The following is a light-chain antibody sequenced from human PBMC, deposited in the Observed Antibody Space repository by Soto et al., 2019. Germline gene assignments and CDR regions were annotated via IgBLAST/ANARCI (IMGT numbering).Light chain of an antibody. V-gene: IGKV1-5*01. Sequence: DIPMTQSPSTLAASVGDRVTITCRATQNINIWLAWYQQKPGKAPNLLIYDASSLESGVPPSFSGSGSGTEFTLTISSLQPDDFATYYCQQYRSYPVTFGGGTKVEIK. CDR2: DAS. CDR3: QQYRSYPVT. CDR1: QNINIW. J-gene: IGKJ4*01.